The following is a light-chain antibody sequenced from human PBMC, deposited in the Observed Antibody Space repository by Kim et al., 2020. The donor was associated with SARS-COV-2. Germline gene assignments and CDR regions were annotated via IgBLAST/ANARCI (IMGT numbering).Light chain of an antibody. V-gene: IGKV3-15*01. Sequence: EIVMTQSPDTLSVSPGERATLSCRANQSVSSNLAWFQQKPGQAPRLLIYGASTRATGIPARFSGSGSGTGFTLTIRSLQSEDFVVYYCQQYNDWPLTFGGGTKVDIK. J-gene: IGKJ4*01. CDR3: QQYNDWPLT. CDR2: GAS. CDR1: QSVSSN.